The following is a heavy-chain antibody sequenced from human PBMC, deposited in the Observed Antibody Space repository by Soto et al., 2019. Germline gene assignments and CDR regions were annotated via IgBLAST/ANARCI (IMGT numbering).Heavy chain of an antibody. D-gene: IGHD4-4*01. CDR1: GFTFSSYA. CDR3: ARPLWRDDYNWGYFDL. J-gene: IGHJ2*01. V-gene: IGHV3-30-3*01. CDR2: ISYDGSNK. Sequence: VQLVESGGGVVQPGKSLRHSCAASGFTFSSYAMHWVRQVPGKGLEWVAVISYDGSNKYYADSVKGRFTISRDNSKNTLYLQMNSLRAEDTAVYYCARPLWRDDYNWGYFDLWGRGTLVTVSS.